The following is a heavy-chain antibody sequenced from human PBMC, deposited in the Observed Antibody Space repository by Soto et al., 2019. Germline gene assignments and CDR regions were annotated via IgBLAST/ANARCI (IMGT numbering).Heavy chain of an antibody. CDR1: GGTFSSDS. CDR2: IIPMFDTT. Sequence: QVQLVQSGAEVKKPGSSVKVSCKASGGTFSSDSFSWVRQAPGQGLEWMGGIIPMFDTTIYAQKFQDRVTITADESTSTAYMQLSSLRSGDTAVYYCARSGGLDRDFNDWGQGSLVTVSS. V-gene: IGHV1-69*12. D-gene: IGHD2-15*01. CDR3: ARSGGLDRDFND. J-gene: IGHJ4*02.